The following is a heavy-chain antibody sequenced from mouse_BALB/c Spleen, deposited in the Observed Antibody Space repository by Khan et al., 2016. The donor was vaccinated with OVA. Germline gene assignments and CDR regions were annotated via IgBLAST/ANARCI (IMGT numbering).Heavy chain of an antibody. CDR2: IYPGSGYT. D-gene: IGHD3-2*02. J-gene: IGHJ3*01. CDR1: GYTFTDYL. CDR3: ARAGYGGFAY. V-gene: IGHV1-77*01. Sequence: QVQLKQSGPELVKPGASVKMSCKASGYTFTDYLLSWVKQKTGQGLEWIGEIYPGSGYTYYNEKFKGKATLTSDKSSNTAYMQLSSLTSEDSAVYFCARAGYGGFAYWGQGTLVTVSA.